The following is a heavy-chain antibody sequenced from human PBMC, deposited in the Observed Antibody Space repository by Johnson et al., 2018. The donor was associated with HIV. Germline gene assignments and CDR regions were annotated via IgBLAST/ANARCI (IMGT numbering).Heavy chain of an antibody. CDR3: ARDKGIAAAATDDAFDI. Sequence: EQLVESGGGLVQPGGSLRLSCAVSGFTVKSNYINWVRQAPGKGLECVSVIYSGGSTYYADSVKGRFTISRDNSKNTLYLQMNSLRAEDTAVYYCARDKGIAAAATDDAFDIWGQGTMVTVSS. CDR2: IYSGGST. J-gene: IGHJ3*02. D-gene: IGHD6-13*01. CDR1: GFTVKSNY. V-gene: IGHV3-66*01.